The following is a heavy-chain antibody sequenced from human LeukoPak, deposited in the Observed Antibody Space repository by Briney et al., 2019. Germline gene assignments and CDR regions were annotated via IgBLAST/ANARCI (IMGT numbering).Heavy chain of an antibody. CDR1: GGSISNYY. CDR3: AGLTLDSSWTPRYPRY. Sequence: SETLSLTCTVSGGSISNYYWSCIRQPPGKGLEWIGYIYYSGSTNYNTSLNSRVTISVDTSKNQFSLKLSSVTAADTAVYYCAGLTLDSSWTPRYPRYWGQGTLVTVSS. D-gene: IGHD6-13*01. V-gene: IGHV4-59*01. J-gene: IGHJ4*02. CDR2: IYYSGST.